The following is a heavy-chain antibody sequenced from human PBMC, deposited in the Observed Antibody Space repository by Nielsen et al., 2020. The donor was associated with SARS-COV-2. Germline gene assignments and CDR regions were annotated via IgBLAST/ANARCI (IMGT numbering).Heavy chain of an antibody. Sequence: GESLKISCAASGFTFSTHGMHWVRQAPGKGLEWVAAISYDGSNKYYVDSVKGRFTISRDNSENTLYLQMSSLREEDTAVYYCAKDWTAIVVVPSGGVDYWGQGTLVTVSS. J-gene: IGHJ4*02. CDR1: GFTFSTHG. V-gene: IGHV3-30*18. D-gene: IGHD2-15*01. CDR3: AKDWTAIVVVPSGGVDY. CDR2: ISYDGSNK.